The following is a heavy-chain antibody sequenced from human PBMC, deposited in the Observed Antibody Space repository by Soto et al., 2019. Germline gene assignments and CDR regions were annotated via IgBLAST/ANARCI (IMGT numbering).Heavy chain of an antibody. CDR2: INHSGST. CDR1: GGSFSGSF. J-gene: IGHJ6*02. Sequence: SETLSLTCAVHGGSFSGSFWNWVRQPPGKGLEWIGEINHSGSTKYNPSLKSRVTLSVDTSKNQFSLRVFSVTAADTAVYYCARDLSGYYYGMDVWGQGTTVTVSS. V-gene: IGHV4-34*01. CDR3: ARDLSGYYYGMDV.